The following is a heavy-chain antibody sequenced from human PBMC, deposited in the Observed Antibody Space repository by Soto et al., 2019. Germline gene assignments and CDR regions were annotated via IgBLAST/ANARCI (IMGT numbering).Heavy chain of an antibody. CDR1: GFTFRNAW. Sequence: GGCLRLSCAASGFTFRNAWMNWVRQAPGKGMEWVGRIKSKTDGGTTDYAAPVKGRFTISRDDSKNTLYLQMNSLKTEDTAVYYCAKLGGAAMVSGISSDYWGQGTLVTVFS. CDR3: AKLGGAAMVSGISSDY. J-gene: IGHJ4*02. V-gene: IGHV3-15*07. CDR2: IKSKTDGGTT. D-gene: IGHD5-18*01.